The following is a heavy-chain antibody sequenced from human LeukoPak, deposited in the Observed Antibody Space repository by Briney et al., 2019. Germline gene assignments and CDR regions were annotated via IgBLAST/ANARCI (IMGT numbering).Heavy chain of an antibody. V-gene: IGHV1-46*01. D-gene: IGHD3-9*01. Sequence: ASVKVSCKASGYTFTSYYMHWVRQAPGQGLEWMGIINPSGGSTSYAQKFQGRVTMTRDMSTSTVYMELSSLRSEDTAVYYCARDGQRGYYDILTGYSVPYYYYYMDVWGKGTTVTVSS. CDR1: GYTFTSYY. J-gene: IGHJ6*03. CDR3: ARDGQRGYYDILTGYSVPYYYYYMDV. CDR2: INPSGGST.